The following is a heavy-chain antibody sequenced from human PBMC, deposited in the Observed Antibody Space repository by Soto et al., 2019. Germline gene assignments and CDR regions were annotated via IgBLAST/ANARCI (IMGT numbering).Heavy chain of an antibody. J-gene: IGHJ4*02. CDR3: TTGWSSKDY. CDR1: GFIFSNAW. V-gene: IGHV3-15*01. CDR2: IKSKADGGTT. Sequence: WGSLRLSCAASGFIFSNAWMSWVRQAPGKGLEWVGRIKSKADGGTTNYAAPVKGRFNISRDGSKNTLYLQRNGLKTEDTAVYYCTTGWSSKDYWGQGTLVTVPQ. D-gene: IGHD3-3*01.